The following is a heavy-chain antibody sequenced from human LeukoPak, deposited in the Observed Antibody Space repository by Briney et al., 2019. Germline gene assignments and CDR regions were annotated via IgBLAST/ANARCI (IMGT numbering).Heavy chain of an antibody. CDR2: FEPEDGET. D-gene: IGHD3-9*01. CDR3: ARASQYFDWLLIQYYYYGMDV. J-gene: IGHJ6*02. V-gene: IGHV1-24*01. Sequence: ASVKVSCKVSGYTLTELSMHWVRQAPGKGLEWMGGFEPEDGETIYAQKFQGRVTMTRNTSISTAYMELSSLRSEDTAVYYCARASQYFDWLLIQYYYYGMDVWGQGTTVTVSS. CDR1: GYTLTELS.